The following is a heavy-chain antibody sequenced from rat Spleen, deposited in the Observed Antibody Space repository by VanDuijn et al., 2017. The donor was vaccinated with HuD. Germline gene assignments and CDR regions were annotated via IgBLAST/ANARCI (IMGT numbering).Heavy chain of an antibody. CDR1: GFTFSDYY. J-gene: IGHJ1*01. CDR3: TREETLYWYFDF. Sequence: EVQLVESGGGLVQPGRSLKLSCAASGFTFSDYYMAWVRQAPTKGLEWVASISHDGGGTYYRDSVKGRFTISRDNAESTLYLQMNSLRSEDTATYYCTREETLYWYFDFWGPGTMVTVSS. V-gene: IGHV5-20*01. CDR2: ISHDGGGT. D-gene: IGHD3-4*01.